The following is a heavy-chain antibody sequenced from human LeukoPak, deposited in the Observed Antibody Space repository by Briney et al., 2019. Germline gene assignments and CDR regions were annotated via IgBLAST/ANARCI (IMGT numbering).Heavy chain of an antibody. Sequence: SETLSLTCTVSGGSISSYYWSWIRQPPGKGLEWIGYIYYSGSTNYNPSLKSRVTISVDTSKNQFSLKLSSVTAAGTAVYYCARDRSTTVTNDAFDIWGQGTMVTVSS. CDR2: IYYSGST. CDR3: ARDRSTTVTNDAFDI. D-gene: IGHD4-17*01. J-gene: IGHJ3*02. V-gene: IGHV4-59*01. CDR1: GGSISSYY.